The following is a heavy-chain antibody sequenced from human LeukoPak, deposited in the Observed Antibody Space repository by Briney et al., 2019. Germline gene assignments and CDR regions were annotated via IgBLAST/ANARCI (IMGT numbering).Heavy chain of an antibody. V-gene: IGHV3-43*02. CDR2: ISGDGVST. Sequence: PGGSPRLSCAASGFTFGSYWMHWVRQAPGKGLEWVSLISGDGVSTFYADSVKGRFSISRDNSKNSLYLEMNSLRTEDAAMYYCAKESGKFDYWGQGTLVAVSS. J-gene: IGHJ4*02. CDR3: AKESGKFDY. CDR1: GFTFGSYW.